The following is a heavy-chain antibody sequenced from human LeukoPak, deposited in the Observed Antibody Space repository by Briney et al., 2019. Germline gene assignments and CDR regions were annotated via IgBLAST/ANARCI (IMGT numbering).Heavy chain of an antibody. J-gene: IGHJ5*02. Sequence: PSETLSLTCTVSGGSISSGNYYWSWIRQHLGKGLEWIGYIYYSGGTQYNPSLKSRVTISVDTSKNQFSLRLSSVTAADTAVYYCARLDILTAANFDPWGQGTLVTVSS. D-gene: IGHD3-9*01. CDR1: GGSISSGNYY. CDR2: IYYSGGT. CDR3: ARLDILTAANFDP. V-gene: IGHV4-31*03.